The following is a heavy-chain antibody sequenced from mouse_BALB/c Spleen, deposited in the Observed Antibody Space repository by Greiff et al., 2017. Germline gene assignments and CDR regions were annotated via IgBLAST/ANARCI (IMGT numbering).Heavy chain of an antibody. CDR2: IDPSDSYT. CDR3: TRSGTAMDY. D-gene: IGHD3-1*01. CDR1: GYTFTSYW. V-gene: IGHV1S127*01. J-gene: IGHJ4*01. Sequence: QVQLQQPGAELVKPGASVKMSCKASGYTFTSYWMHWVKQRPGQGLEWIGTIDPSDSYTSYNQKFKGKATLTVDTSSSTAYMQLSSLTSEDSAVYYCTRSGTAMDYWGQGTSVTVSS.